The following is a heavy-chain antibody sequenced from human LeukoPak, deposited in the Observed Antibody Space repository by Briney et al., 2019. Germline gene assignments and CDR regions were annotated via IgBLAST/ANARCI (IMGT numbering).Heavy chain of an antibody. CDR1: GFTFSSYS. V-gene: IGHV3-21*01. D-gene: IGHD3-10*01. CDR3: ARYGSGSYYRDYYYMDV. Sequence: SGGSLRLSCAASGFTFSSYSMNWVRQAPGKGLEWVSSISSSSSYIYYADSVKGRFTISRDNAKNSLYLQMNSLRAEDTAVYYCARYGSGSYYRDYYYMDVWGKGTTVTVSS. CDR2: ISSSSSYI. J-gene: IGHJ6*03.